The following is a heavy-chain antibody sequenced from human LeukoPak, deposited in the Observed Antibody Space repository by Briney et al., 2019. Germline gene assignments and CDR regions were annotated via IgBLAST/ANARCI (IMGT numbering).Heavy chain of an antibody. CDR3: ARGADILTGPVPRLYYGMDV. J-gene: IGHJ6*02. CDR1: GYSFTSYW. V-gene: IGHV5-51*01. Sequence: GESLNISCKGSGYSFTSYWIGWVRQMPGKGLEWMGIIYHGDSDTRYSPSFQGQVTISADKSISTAYLQWSSLKASDTGMYYCARGADILTGPVPRLYYGMDVWGQGTTVTVSS. D-gene: IGHD3-9*01. CDR2: IYHGDSDT.